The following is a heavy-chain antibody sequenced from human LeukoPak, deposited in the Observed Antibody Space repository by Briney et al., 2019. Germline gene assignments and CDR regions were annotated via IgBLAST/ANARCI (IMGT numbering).Heavy chain of an antibody. V-gene: IGHV3-23*01. D-gene: IGHD5-24*01. CDR2: ISGTGDSA. CDR3: ASRSRDGYPEYFQH. CDR1: GFTFSSHA. J-gene: IGHJ1*01. Sequence: GGSLRLSCTASGFTFSSHALSWFRQAPGKGLEWVSAISGTGDSAFYADSVKGRFTVSRDNSENTLYLQIKTVRAEDTAVYYCASRSRDGYPEYFQHWGQGTLVTVSS.